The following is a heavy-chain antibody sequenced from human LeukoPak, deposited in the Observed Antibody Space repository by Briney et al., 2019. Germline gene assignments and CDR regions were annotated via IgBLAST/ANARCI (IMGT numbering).Heavy chain of an antibody. Sequence: GASLRLSCAASGFNVNNNYMSWVRQAPGKGLEWVSVIYSGGRTYYADSVKGRLTISRDNSENTLYLQMNSLRAEDTAVYYCARGGSGSYRFDYWGQGTLVTVSS. D-gene: IGHD1-26*01. CDR3: ARGGSGSYRFDY. J-gene: IGHJ4*02. CDR1: GFNVNNNY. CDR2: IYSGGRT. V-gene: IGHV3-53*01.